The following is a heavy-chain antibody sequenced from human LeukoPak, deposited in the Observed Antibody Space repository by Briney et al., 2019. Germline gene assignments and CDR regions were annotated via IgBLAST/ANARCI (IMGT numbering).Heavy chain of an antibody. CDR3: AKELKHYFGSGTYYIPYYGMDV. J-gene: IGHJ6*02. V-gene: IGHV3-23*01. D-gene: IGHD3-10*01. CDR2: LSGSGGST. Sequence: GGSLRLSCAASGFTFSTYAMSWVRQAPGKGLEWVSGLSGSGGSTNYADSVKGRFTISRDNSKNTLYLQMLSLRAEDTAVYYCAKELKHYFGSGTYYIPYYGMDVWGQGTTVTVSS. CDR1: GFTFSTYA.